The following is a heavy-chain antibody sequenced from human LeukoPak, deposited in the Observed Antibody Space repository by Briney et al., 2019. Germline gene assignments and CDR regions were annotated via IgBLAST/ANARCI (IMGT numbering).Heavy chain of an antibody. CDR3: AKYGPQDSGSSHFDY. CDR2: IRDSGSST. Sequence: GGSLRLSCAASGFTFSSYAMSWVRQAPGKGLEWVSAIRDSGSSTHYADTVKGRFTTSRDNSKNTLFLQMNSLRAEDTAIYYCAKYGPQDSGSSHFDYWGQGALVTVSS. J-gene: IGHJ4*02. D-gene: IGHD1-26*01. CDR1: GFTFSSYA. V-gene: IGHV3-23*01.